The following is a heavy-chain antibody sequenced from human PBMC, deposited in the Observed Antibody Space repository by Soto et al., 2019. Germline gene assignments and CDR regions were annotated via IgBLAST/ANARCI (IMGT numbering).Heavy chain of an antibody. D-gene: IGHD6-19*01. V-gene: IGHV3-30-3*01. CDR2: ISYDGSNK. CDR3: ARGAGIAVAGTSFAY. J-gene: IGHJ4*02. CDR1: GFTFSSYT. Sequence: QVQLVESGGGVVQPGRSLRLSCAASGFTFSSYTMHWVRQAPGKGLEWVALISYDGSNKYYADSVKGRFTISRDNSKNTLFLQMYSLRAEDTAVYYCARGAGIAVAGTSFAYWGQGTLVTVSS.